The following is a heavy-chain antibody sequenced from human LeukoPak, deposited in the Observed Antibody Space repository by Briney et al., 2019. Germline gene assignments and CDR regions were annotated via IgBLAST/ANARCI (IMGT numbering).Heavy chain of an antibody. CDR2: IKQEGSER. CDR3: ASLDTAMVNGDY. CDR1: GFTFSRLW. V-gene: IGHV3-7*01. Sequence: GGSLRLLCGAFGFTFSRLWMSCVRQATGRAVECVANIKQEGSERYYVDSVKGRFTISRDNARNPLDLHMNSLRAEDTAVYYCASLDTAMVNGDYWGQGTLVTVPS. J-gene: IGHJ4*02. D-gene: IGHD5-18*01.